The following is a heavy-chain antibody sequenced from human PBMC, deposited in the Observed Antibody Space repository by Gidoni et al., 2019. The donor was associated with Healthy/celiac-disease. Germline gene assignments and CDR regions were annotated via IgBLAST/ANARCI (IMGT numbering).Heavy chain of an antibody. J-gene: IGHJ4*02. CDR2: IRSKAYGGTT. CDR3: TRDAFSTLLLEVYFDY. CDR1: GFTFGDYA. Sequence: EVQLVESGGGLVQPGRSLRLSCTASGFTFGDYAMSWVRQAPGKGLEWVGFIRSKAYGGTTEYAASVKGRFTISRDDSKSIAYLQMNSLKTEDTAVYYCTRDAFSTLLLEVYFDYWGQGTLVTVSS. D-gene: IGHD2-15*01. V-gene: IGHV3-49*04.